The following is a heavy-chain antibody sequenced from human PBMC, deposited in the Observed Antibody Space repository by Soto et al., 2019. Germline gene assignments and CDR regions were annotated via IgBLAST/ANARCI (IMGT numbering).Heavy chain of an antibody. Sequence: EVQLVESGGGLVKPGGSLRLSCAASGFSFSSYSMNWVRQAPGKGLEWVSSISSSASHINYADSVKGRFTISRDNAKKSLYLQMNSLRAEDTAVYYCARGYTGYCSGGTGSWFDPWGQGTLVTVSS. V-gene: IGHV3-21*01. CDR3: ARGYTGYCSGGTGSWFDP. CDR2: ISSSASHI. CDR1: GFSFSSYS. J-gene: IGHJ5*02. D-gene: IGHD2-15*01.